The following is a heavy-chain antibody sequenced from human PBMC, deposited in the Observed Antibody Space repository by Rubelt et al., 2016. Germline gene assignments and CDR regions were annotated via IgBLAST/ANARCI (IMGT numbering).Heavy chain of an antibody. J-gene: IGHJ3*02. D-gene: IGHD2-15*01. V-gene: IGHV4-34*01. CDR3: ARSCIGGACYVPGAFDI. CDR1: GGSFSGYY. CDR2: INHSGST. Sequence: QVQLQQWGAGLLKPSETLSLTRAVYGGSFSGYYWSWIRQAPGKGLEWIGEINHSGSTNYNPSLKRRVAIPVDQSKNHFSLMLTSVTAADTSVYYCARSCIGGACYVPGAFDIWGRGTMVTVSS.